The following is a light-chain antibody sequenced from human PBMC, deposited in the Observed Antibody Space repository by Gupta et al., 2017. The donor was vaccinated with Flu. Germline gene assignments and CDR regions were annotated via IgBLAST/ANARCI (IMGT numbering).Light chain of an antibody. V-gene: IGLV1-44*01. CDR2: SNN. CDR3: AAWDDSLNGGV. Sequence: PGQRFTISCSGSSSNIGSNTVNWYQQLPGTAPNLLIYSNNRRPSGVPDRFSGSKSGTSASLAISGLQSEDAADYYWAAWDDSLNGGVFGGGTKLTVL. J-gene: IGLJ3*02. CDR1: SSNIGSNT.